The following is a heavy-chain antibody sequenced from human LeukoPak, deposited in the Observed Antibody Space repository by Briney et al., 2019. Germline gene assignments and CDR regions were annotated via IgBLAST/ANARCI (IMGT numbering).Heavy chain of an antibody. J-gene: IGHJ4*02. CDR3: AKSQSGWYSFDY. Sequence: ASVKVSCKASGYTFSTYDISWVRQAPGQGLEWMGWISAYNGDTNYAQKLQGRVTMTTDTSTSTAYMELRSLRSDDTAVYYCAKSQSGWYSFDYWGQGTLVTVSS. D-gene: IGHD6-19*01. V-gene: IGHV1-18*01. CDR1: GYTFSTYD. CDR2: ISAYNGDT.